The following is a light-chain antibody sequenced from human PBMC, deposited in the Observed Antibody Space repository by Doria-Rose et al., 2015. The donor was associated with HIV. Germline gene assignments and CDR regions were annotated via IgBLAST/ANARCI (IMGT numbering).Light chain of an antibody. Sequence: DIRVTQSPESLGMSLGERATLNCKSNQSLLYTSKNYLAWYQQKPGQPPKLLIYWASTQQSGVPARFSGSGSGTDFTLTISSLEAEDVAVYYCQQYYDTPSFGPGTTVDTK. CDR2: WAS. V-gene: IGKV4-1*01. CDR1: QSLLYTSKNY. CDR3: QQYYDTPS. J-gene: IGKJ3*01.